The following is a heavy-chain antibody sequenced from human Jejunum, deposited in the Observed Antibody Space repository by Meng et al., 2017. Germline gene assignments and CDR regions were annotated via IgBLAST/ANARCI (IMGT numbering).Heavy chain of an antibody. CDR1: GFTFSRYW. V-gene: IGHV3-74*01. CDR3: VKDNSWFSFDY. CDR2: INPDGSVT. D-gene: IGHD6-13*01. Sequence: VQLVESGGGLVQPGGSLGLSCAASGFTFSRYWMHWVRQAPGKGLMWVSLINPDGSVTSYADSVKGRFTISRDNAKNTLYLQMSSLGAEDTAVYYCVKDNSWFSFDYWGQGTLVTVSS. J-gene: IGHJ4*02.